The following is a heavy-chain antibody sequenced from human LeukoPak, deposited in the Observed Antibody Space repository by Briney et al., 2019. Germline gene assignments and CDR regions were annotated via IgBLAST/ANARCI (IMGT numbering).Heavy chain of an antibody. D-gene: IGHD3-10*01. J-gene: IGHJ5*02. CDR2: IYTSGST. Sequence: TSETLSLTCTVSGGSISSYYWSWIRQPAGKGLEWIGRIYTSGSTTYDPSLKSRVTMSVDTSKNQFSLKLRSVTAADTAVYYCARDSGTTGEVKFDPWGQGTLVTVSS. CDR3: ARDSGTTGEVKFDP. CDR1: GGSISSYY. V-gene: IGHV4-4*07.